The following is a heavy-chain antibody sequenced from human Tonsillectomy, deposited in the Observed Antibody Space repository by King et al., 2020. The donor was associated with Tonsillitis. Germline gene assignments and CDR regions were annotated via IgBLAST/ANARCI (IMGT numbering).Heavy chain of an antibody. CDR1: GFSLSTSGVG. V-gene: IGHV2-5*02. CDR3: VHVGGTDASYYYYYSMDV. D-gene: IGHD5-24*01. J-gene: IGHJ6*03. CDR2: IYWDDDK. Sequence: TLKESGPTLVKPTQTLTLTCTFSGFSLSTSGVGVAWIRQPPGKALECLALIYWDDDKRYSPSLKSRLIITKDTSQNLVVLVMTNMDPVETATYYCVHVGGTDASYYYYYSMDVWGKGTTVTVSS.